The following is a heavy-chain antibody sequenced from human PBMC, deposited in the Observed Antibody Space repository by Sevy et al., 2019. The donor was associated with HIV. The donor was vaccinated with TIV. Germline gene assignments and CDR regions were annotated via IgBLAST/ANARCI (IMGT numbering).Heavy chain of an antibody. D-gene: IGHD3-22*01. Sequence: ASVKVSCKVSGYTLTELPVHWVRQAPGKGLEWMATFDPEDDEKIYAQKFQGRVTMTEDTSTDTAYMELSSLRSEDTAVYYCATTKDYYDSSGYPFDYWGQGTLVTVSS. J-gene: IGHJ4*02. CDR2: FDPEDDEK. CDR1: GYTLTELP. V-gene: IGHV1-24*01. CDR3: ATTKDYYDSSGYPFDY.